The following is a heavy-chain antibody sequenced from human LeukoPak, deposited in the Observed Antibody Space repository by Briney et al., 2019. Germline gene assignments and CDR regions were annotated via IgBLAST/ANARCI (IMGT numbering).Heavy chain of an antibody. D-gene: IGHD5-18*01. CDR2: INTSGST. J-gene: IGHJ2*01. CDR1: GVSITSHY. CDR3: ARYHVRGYSFGLDL. V-gene: IGHV4-4*07. Sequence: SETLSLTCTVSGVSITSHYWSWIRQPAGRGLERIGRINTSGSTNYNPSLRSRVTMSLDTSKNQFSLKLSSVTAADTAVYFCARYHVRGYSFGLDLWGRGTLVTVSS.